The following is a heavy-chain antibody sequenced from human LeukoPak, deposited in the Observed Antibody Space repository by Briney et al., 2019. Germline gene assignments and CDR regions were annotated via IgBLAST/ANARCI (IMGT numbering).Heavy chain of an antibody. D-gene: IGHD2-15*01. J-gene: IGHJ4*02. CDR3: ARRAGEYSHPYDY. CDR2: IYSGGNT. CDR1: GFTFSSYS. Sequence: GGSLRLSCAASGFTFSSYSMNWVRQAPGKGLEWGSFIYSGGNTHYSDSVKGRFTLSRDNSKNTLYLQMNSLRAEDTAIYYCARRAGEYSHPYDYWGQGTLVTVSS. V-gene: IGHV3-53*01.